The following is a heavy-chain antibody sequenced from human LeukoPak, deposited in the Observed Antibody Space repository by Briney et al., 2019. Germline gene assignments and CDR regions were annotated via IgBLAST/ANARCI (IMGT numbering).Heavy chain of an antibody. Sequence: PXGSLRLSCAASGFTFSSYAMHWVRQAPGKGLEGVAVISYDGSNKYYADSVKGRFTISRDNSKNTLYLQMNSLRAEDTAVYYCARGPYCSSTSCSPYYYYYMDVWGKGTTVTVSS. V-gene: IGHV3-30-3*01. J-gene: IGHJ6*03. D-gene: IGHD2-2*01. CDR3: ARGPYCSSTSCSPYYYYYMDV. CDR2: ISYDGSNK. CDR1: GFTFSSYA.